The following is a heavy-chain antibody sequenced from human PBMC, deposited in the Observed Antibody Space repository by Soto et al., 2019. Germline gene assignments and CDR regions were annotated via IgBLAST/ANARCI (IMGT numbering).Heavy chain of an antibody. CDR3: ARNRLAGETDY. J-gene: IGHJ4*02. V-gene: IGHV4-34*01. Sequence: QVQLQQWGAGLLKPSETLSLTCAVYGGSFSGYYWSWIRQPPGKGLEWIGEINHSGSTNYNPSLKSRVTISVDTSKNQFSLKLSSVSAADTAVYYCARNRLAGETDYWGQGTLVTVSS. CDR2: INHSGST. CDR1: GGSFSGYY. D-gene: IGHD7-27*01.